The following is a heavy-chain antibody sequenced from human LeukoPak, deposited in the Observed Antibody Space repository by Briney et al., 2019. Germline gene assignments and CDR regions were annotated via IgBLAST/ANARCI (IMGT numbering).Heavy chain of an antibody. V-gene: IGHV1-46*01. Sequence: ASVKVSCKASGYTFTSYYMHWVRQAPGQGLEWMGIISPSGGSTSYAQKFQGRVTMTRDTSTSTVYMELSSLRSEDTAVYYCARAGGYYYDSSGYYPFDYWGQGTLVTVSS. CDR2: ISPSGGST. CDR1: GYTFTSYY. CDR3: ARAGGYYYDSSGYYPFDY. D-gene: IGHD3-22*01. J-gene: IGHJ4*02.